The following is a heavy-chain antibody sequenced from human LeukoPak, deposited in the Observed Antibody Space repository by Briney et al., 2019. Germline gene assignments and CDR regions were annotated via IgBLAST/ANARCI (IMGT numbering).Heavy chain of an antibody. D-gene: IGHD2-15*01. V-gene: IGHV3-33*01. CDR2: IWYDGSND. CDR1: GFTFRQNA. J-gene: IGHJ3*02. Sequence: GGSLRLSCAASGFTFRQNAMHWVRQAPGKGLEWVAGIWYDGSNDYYADSVKGRFTISRDNSKNTLSLQMNSLRAEDTAVYYCAREADCSGGSCYRGAFDIWGQGTMVTVSS. CDR3: AREADCSGGSCYRGAFDI.